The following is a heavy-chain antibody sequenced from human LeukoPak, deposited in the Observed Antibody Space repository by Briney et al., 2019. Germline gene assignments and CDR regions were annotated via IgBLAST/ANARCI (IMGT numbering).Heavy chain of an antibody. V-gene: IGHV1-2*02. J-gene: IGHJ6*02. CDR1: GYTFTGYY. D-gene: IGHD6-13*01. CDR2: INPNSGGT. Sequence: ASVKVSCKASGYTFTGYYMHWVRQAPGQGLEWMGWINPNSGGTNYAQKFQGRVTMTRDTSISTAYMELSRLRSDDTAVYYCARDQSSSWPYYYYGMDVWGQGTTVTVSS. CDR3: ARDQSSSWPYYYYGMDV.